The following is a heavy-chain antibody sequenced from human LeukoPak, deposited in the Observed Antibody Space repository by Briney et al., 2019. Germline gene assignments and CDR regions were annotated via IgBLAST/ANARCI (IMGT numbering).Heavy chain of an antibody. D-gene: IGHD3-10*01. V-gene: IGHV5-51*01. CDR2: IYAGGSDT. CDR3: ARLAVRGVSSFAAKLNWFDP. Sequence: GESLKICCKGCGYSFTSYWIGWVRQMRGKGLEWMGIIYAGGSDTSYSPFFRGQVTIWAYKSISTAYLQWSSLTASNTAIYYCARLAVRGVSSFAAKLNWFDPWGQGTLVTVSS. J-gene: IGHJ5*02. CDR1: GYSFTSYW.